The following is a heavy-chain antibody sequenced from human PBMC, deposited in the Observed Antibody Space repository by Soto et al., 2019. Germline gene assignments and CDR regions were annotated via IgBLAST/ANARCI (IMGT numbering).Heavy chain of an antibody. CDR2: INPATGAA. J-gene: IGHJ3*02. V-gene: IGHV1-2*02. CDR1: GYPVTAYY. Sequence: QLHLVQSGAVVKKPGASVTVSCSASGYPVTAYYMHWVRQAPGRGLEWMGGINPATGAAKYTQTFQGSVTTTRDTSTSKVFMGLSGLTFKDTAVFFCARGGGVGVAGSAAFDMWGQGTLVTVSS. CDR3: ARGGGVGVAGSAAFDM. D-gene: IGHD3-3*01.